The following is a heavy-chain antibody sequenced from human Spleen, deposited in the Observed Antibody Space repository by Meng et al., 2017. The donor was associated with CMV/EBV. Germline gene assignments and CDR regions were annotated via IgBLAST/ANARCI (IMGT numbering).Heavy chain of an antibody. CDR2: FSGSGSST. D-gene: IGHD2-21*02. CDR1: GFTFSNYW. Sequence: LSLTCAASGFTFSNYWMSWVRQAPGKGLEWVSGFSGSGSSTHYADSVKGRFTISRDFSKNTLYLQMSGLRAEDTAVYYCATGVGLQSLYWYFDLWGRGTLVTVSS. CDR3: ATGVGLQSLYWYFDL. J-gene: IGHJ2*01. V-gene: IGHV3-23*01.